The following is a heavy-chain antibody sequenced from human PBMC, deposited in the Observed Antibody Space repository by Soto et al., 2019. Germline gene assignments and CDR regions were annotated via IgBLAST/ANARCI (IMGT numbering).Heavy chain of an antibody. CDR2: VNQDGSGE. D-gene: IGHD4-17*01. V-gene: IGHV3-7*03. CDR1: GFTFRNYW. CDR3: GRVPLDGNYANGVDV. J-gene: IGHJ6*02. Sequence: EVQVVESGGGLVQPGGSLRLSCAASGFTFRNYWMSWVRRAPGKGLEWVANVNQDGSGEHYVDSVKGRFIISRDNAKNSLLLQMNSLRADDTAVYYCGRVPLDGNYANGVDVWGQGTTVTVSS.